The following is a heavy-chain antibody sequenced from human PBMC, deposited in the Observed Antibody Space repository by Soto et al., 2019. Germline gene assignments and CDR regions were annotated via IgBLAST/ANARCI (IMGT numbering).Heavy chain of an antibody. Sequence: GGALRLSSAASEFTFTSYAKNLVRLAPRKGLEWDSAINGTGYNTYYADSVKGRFTISRDNTKNTLYLQMNSLRAEDTAVYYCAKAGFSSSWSPTYFDYWGQGTLVTVSS. CDR1: EFTFTSYA. CDR3: AKAGFSSSWSPTYFDY. V-gene: IGHV3-23*01. D-gene: IGHD6-13*01. CDR2: INGTGYNT. J-gene: IGHJ4*02.